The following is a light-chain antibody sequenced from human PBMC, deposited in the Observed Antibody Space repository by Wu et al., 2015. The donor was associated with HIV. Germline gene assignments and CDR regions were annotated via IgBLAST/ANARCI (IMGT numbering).Light chain of an antibody. V-gene: IGKV3-20*01. CDR3: QQYGSSSYS. J-gene: IGKJ2*03. Sequence: EIVMTQSPGTLSVSAGEGATLSCRASQSITSTYLAWYQHKPGQAPRLLIYGASTRATGIPDRFSGSGSGADFTLTISRLEPEDFAVYYCQQYGSSSYSFGQGTKLEIK. CDR2: GAS. CDR1: QSITSTY.